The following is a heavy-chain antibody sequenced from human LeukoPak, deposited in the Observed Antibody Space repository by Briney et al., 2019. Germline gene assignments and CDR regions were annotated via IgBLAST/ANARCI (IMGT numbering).Heavy chain of an antibody. CDR2: IYHSGST. D-gene: IGHD2-2*01. J-gene: IGHJ4*02. CDR3: ASEKVVPAATPV. V-gene: IGHV4-38-2*02. CDR1: GYSISSGYY. Sequence: PSETLSLTCTVSGYSISSGYYWGWIRQPPGKGLEWIGSIYHSGSTYYNPSLKSRVTISVDTSKNQFSLKLSSVTAADTAVYYCASEKVVPAATPVWGQGTLVTVSS.